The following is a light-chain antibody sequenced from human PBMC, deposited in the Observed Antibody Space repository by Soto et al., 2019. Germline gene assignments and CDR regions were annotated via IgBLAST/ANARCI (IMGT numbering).Light chain of an antibody. CDR2: LNSDGSH. CDR3: QTWGTGTLV. Sequence: QPVLTQSPSASASLGASVKLTCTLSSGHSSYAIAWHQQQPEKGPRYLMKLNSDGSHSKGDGIPDRFSGSSSGAERYLTISSLQSEDEADYYCQTWGTGTLVFGGGTKVTGL. J-gene: IGLJ2*01. V-gene: IGLV4-69*01. CDR1: SGHSSYA.